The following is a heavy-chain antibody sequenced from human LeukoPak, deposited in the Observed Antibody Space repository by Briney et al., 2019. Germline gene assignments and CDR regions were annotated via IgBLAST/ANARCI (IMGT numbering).Heavy chain of an antibody. V-gene: IGHV3-66*02. J-gene: IGHJ3*02. CDR3: ARNTRINDAFDI. CDR1: VFTVSSNY. CDR2: IYSGGST. D-gene: IGHD2-15*01. Sequence: PGGSLRLSCAASVFTVSSNYMSWVRQAPGKGLEWVSVIYSGGSTYYADSVKGRFTISRDNSKNTLYLQMNSLRAEDTAVYYCARNTRINDAFDIWGQGTMVTVSS.